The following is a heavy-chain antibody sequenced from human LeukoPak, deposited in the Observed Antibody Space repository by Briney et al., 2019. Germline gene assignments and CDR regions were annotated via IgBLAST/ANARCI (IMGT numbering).Heavy chain of an antibody. CDR2: IRQDGSEG. D-gene: IGHD2-2*01. V-gene: IGHV3-7*01. Sequence: GGSLRLSCAASGFIFSDYWMTWVRQAPGKGLEWVANIRQDGSEGYYVDSVRGRFAVTRDNAKSSLYLQLNSLRAEDTAVYYCATRRCSIAACRASSHHCMDFWGKGTTVTVSS. CDR3: ATRRCSIAACRASSHHCMDF. J-gene: IGHJ6*03. CDR1: GFIFSDYW.